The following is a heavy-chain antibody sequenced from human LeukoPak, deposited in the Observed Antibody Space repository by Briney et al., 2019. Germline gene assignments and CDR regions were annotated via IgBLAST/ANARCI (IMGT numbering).Heavy chain of an antibody. Sequence: SETLSLTRAVYGGSSSGYYWSWIPEPPGKGLEWIGEINHSGSTKYNPSLKSRVTISVDTSKNQFSLKLSSVTAADTAVYYCARGSDYGDYRLDYWGQGTLVTGSS. CDR3: ARGSDYGDYRLDY. CDR1: GGSSSGYY. D-gene: IGHD4-17*01. J-gene: IGHJ4*02. V-gene: IGHV4-34*01. CDR2: INHSGST.